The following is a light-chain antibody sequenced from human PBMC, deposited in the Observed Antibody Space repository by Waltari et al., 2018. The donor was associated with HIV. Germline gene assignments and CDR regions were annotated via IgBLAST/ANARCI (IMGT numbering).Light chain of an antibody. V-gene: IGLV3-9*01. CDR3: QVWDSRTVV. J-gene: IGLJ2*01. CDR1: NIGSKN. CDR2: RSR. Sequence: YDLSQPLSVSVDLGQTVRITCGGDNIGSKNVHWYQQKPGQAPVLVIYRSRNRPSGITDRISASKAGSMVTLIISRVQIEDEADYFCQVWDSRTVVFGGGTTLTVL.